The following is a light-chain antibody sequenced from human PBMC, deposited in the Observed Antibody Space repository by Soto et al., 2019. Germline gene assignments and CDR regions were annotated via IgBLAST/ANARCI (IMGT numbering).Light chain of an antibody. CDR3: QTWGTGIRV. J-gene: IGLJ3*02. Sequence: QLVLTQSPSASASLRASVKLTCTLSSGHSIYDIAWHQQKPEKGPRYLMKVNSDGSHSKGDGIPDRFSGSSSGAERYLSISSLQSEDEADYYCQTWGTGIRVFGGGTKVTVL. V-gene: IGLV4-69*01. CDR2: VNSDGSH. CDR1: SGHSIYD.